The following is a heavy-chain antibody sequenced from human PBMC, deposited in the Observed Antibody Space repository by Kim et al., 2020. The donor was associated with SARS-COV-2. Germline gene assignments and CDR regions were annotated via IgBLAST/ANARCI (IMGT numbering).Heavy chain of an antibody. CDR3: ARDLRGYSYGYRYYAFDI. Sequence: KSRITINPDTSKNQFSLQLNSVTPEDTAVYYCARDLRGYSYGYRYYAFDIWGQGTMVTVSS. D-gene: IGHD5-18*01. J-gene: IGHJ3*02. V-gene: IGHV6-1*01.